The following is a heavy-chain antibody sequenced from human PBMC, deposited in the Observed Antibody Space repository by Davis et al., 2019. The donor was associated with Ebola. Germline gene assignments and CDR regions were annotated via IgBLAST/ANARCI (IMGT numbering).Heavy chain of an antibody. J-gene: IGHJ4*02. Sequence: ASVKVSCKASGYTFMNYDIAWVRQATGQGLEWMGWMNPNSGNTGYAQKFQGRVIMTRNTSINTAYMEVSSLTSEDSAMYYCAREVKRATQGSFFDYWGQGILVTVSS. CDR3: AREVKRATQGSFFDY. D-gene: IGHD3-16*02. CDR2: MNPNSGNT. CDR1: GYTFMNYD. V-gene: IGHV1-8*01.